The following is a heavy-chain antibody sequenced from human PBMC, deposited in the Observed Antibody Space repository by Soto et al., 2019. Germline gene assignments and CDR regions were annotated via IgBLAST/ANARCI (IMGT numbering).Heavy chain of an antibody. CDR1: GFTFSRYI. D-gene: IGHD2-21*01. Sequence: EVQLVESGGGLVKPGGSLRLSCAASGFTFSRYIMHWVRQPPGQGLEWIATISSTSTNIYYADSVKGRITISRDNPQNSLYLQMDSLRREDTAVYYCARGIASSSLVTFDVWGQGTMVTVSP. V-gene: IGHV3-21*01. J-gene: IGHJ3*01. CDR3: ARGIASSSLVTFDV. CDR2: ISSTSTNI.